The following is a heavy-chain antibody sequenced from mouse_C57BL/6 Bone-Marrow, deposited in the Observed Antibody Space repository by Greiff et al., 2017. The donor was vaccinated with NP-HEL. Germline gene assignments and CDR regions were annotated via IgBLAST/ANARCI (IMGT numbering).Heavy chain of an antibody. Sequence: EVQLQQSGPELVKPGASVKISCKASGYTFTDYYMNWVKQSHGKSLEWIGDINPNNGGTSYNQKFKGKATLTVDKSSSTAYMELRSLTSEDSAVYYCAREGYYGYEDYWGQGTTLTVSS. CDR1: GYTFTDYY. CDR3: AREGYYGYEDY. D-gene: IGHD2-2*01. CDR2: INPNNGGT. V-gene: IGHV1-26*01. J-gene: IGHJ2*01.